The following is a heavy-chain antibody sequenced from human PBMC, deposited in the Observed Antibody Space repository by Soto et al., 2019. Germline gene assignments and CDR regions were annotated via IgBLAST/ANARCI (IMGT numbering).Heavy chain of an antibody. Sequence: GGSMRLSCAASGFTFSSYAMHWVRQAPGKGLEWVAVISYDGSNKYYADSVKGRFTISRDNSKNTLYLQMNSLRAEDTAVYYCARPPPSYYDILTGYFDYWGQGTLVTVSS. CDR1: GFTFSSYA. D-gene: IGHD3-9*01. V-gene: IGHV3-30-3*01. CDR2: ISYDGSNK. CDR3: ARPPPSYYDILTGYFDY. J-gene: IGHJ4*02.